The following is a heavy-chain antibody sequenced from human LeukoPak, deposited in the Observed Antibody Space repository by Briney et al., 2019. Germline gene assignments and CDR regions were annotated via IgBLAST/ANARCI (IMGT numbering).Heavy chain of an antibody. CDR3: ARLVHCSGGSCYSAGGRDWFDP. V-gene: IGHV4-59*08. J-gene: IGHJ5*02. D-gene: IGHD2-15*01. Sequence: SETLSLTCTVSGGSISSYYWNWIRQPPGKGLEWIGYIDYSGSTNYNPSLKSRVTISVDTSKNQFSLKLSSVTAADTAVYYCARLVHCSGGSCYSAGGRDWFDPWGQGTLVTVS. CDR1: GGSISSYY. CDR2: IDYSGST.